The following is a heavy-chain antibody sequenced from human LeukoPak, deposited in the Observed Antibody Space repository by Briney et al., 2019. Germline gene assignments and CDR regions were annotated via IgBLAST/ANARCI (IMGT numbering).Heavy chain of an antibody. CDR3: AREKRDTQFMRQYGFDN. D-gene: IGHD5-24*01. V-gene: IGHV4-39*07. J-gene: IGHJ3*02. CDR2: IYYSGST. CDR1: GGSISSSSYY. Sequence: SETLSLTCTVSGGSISSSSYYWGWIRQPPGKGLEWIGSIYYSGSTYYNPSLKSRVTISVDTSKNQFSLNLNSVTAADTAVYYCAREKRDTQFMRQYGFDNWGQGTMVTVSS.